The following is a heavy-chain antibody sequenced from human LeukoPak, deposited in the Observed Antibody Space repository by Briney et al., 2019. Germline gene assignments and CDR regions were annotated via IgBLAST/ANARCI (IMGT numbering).Heavy chain of an antibody. CDR3: ARGGFHHGFDI. CDR1: GFTFSSYW. V-gene: IGHV3-74*01. D-gene: IGHD1-14*01. CDR2: IDNDGSDT. Sequence: GGSLRLSCAASGFTFSSYWIHWVRQAPGKGLAWVSRIDNDGSDTISADSVKGRFALSRDNAKNTVYLQMNNLRAEDTAVYYCARGGFHHGFDIWGQGTMVTVS. J-gene: IGHJ3*02.